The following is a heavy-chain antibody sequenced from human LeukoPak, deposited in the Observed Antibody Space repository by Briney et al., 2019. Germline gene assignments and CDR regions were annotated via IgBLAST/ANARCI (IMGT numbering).Heavy chain of an antibody. D-gene: IGHD2-15*01. CDR1: GGSISSNNW. V-gene: IGHV4-4*02. CDR2: MYHTGSP. J-gene: IGHJ4*02. CDR3: ARGYCSGGSCYSYFDY. Sequence: SGTLSLTCAVSGGSISSNNWWSWVRQPPGKGLEWIEEMYHTGSPNYNPSLRSRVTISVDKWKNQFSLNLSSVTAADTAVYYCARGYCSGGSCYSYFDYWGQGTLVTVSS.